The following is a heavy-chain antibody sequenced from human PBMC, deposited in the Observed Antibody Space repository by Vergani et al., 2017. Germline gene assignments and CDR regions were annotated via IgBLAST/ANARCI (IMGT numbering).Heavy chain of an antibody. V-gene: IGHV3-7*01. CDR3: ARTGLPY. D-gene: IGHD3-9*01. J-gene: IGHJ4*02. CDR2: IYPDGSEK. Sequence: EVQLVESGGGLVQPGGSLRLSCEASGFTLSSYWMSWVRQAPGKGLEWVANIYPDGSEKYYVDSVKGRFTISRDNAKNSVYLQMNSLRGEDSAVYYCARTGLPYWGQGTLVTVSS. CDR1: GFTLSSYW.